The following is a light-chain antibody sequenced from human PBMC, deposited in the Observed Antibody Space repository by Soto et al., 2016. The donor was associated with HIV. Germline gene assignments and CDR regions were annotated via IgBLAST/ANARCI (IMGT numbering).Light chain of an antibody. Sequence: SYVLTQPPSVSVAPGQTAKITCGRNNIGSKSVHWYQQKAGQAPVLVVYDDSDRPSGIPERFSGSNSGNTATLTISRVEAADEPDYYCQVWDSSSDHVIFGGGTKLTVL. CDR2: DDS. CDR3: QVWDSSSDHVI. CDR1: NIGSKS. V-gene: IGLV3-21*02. J-gene: IGLJ2*01.